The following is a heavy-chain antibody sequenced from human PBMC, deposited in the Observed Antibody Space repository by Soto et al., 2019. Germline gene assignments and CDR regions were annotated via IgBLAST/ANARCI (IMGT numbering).Heavy chain of an antibody. CDR2: ISAYNGNT. CDR3: ARYTTYYSDSSGYYYFDY. Sequence: GASVKVSCKASGYTFTSYGISWVRQAPGQGLEWMEWISAYNGNTNYAQKLQGRVTMTTDTSTSTAYMELRSLRPDDTAVYYCARYTTYYSDSSGYYYFDYWGQGTLVTVSS. J-gene: IGHJ4*02. CDR1: GYTFTSYG. D-gene: IGHD3-22*01. V-gene: IGHV1-18*01.